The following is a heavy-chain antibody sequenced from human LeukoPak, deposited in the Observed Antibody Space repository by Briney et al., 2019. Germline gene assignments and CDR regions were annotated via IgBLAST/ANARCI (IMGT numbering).Heavy chain of an antibody. CDR3: ARDHIPHWGSFGD. CDR1: GGSISSGSYY. Sequence: SQTLSLTCTVSGGSISSGSYYWSWIRQPAGKGLEWIGRIYTSGSTNYNPSLKSRVTISVDTSKNQFSLKLSSVTAADTAVYYCARDHIPHWGSFGDWGQGTPVTVSS. D-gene: IGHD7-27*01. J-gene: IGHJ4*02. V-gene: IGHV4-61*02. CDR2: IYTSGST.